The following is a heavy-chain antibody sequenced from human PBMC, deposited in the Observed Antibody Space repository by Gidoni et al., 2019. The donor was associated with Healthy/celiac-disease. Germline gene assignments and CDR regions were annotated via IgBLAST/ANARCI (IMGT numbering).Heavy chain of an antibody. CDR3: ARHVYYDSFLGAFDI. Sequence: QVQLQESGPGLVTPSENLSLPCPGPGGAISSYSWSWIRQPPGKGLVWIGYISYSGSTNYNPSLKSRVTIAVDTSKNQFSLKLSSVTAADTSVYYCARHVYYDSFLGAFDIWGQGTMVTVSS. CDR2: ISYSGST. V-gene: IGHV4-59*08. D-gene: IGHD1-26*01. J-gene: IGHJ3*02. CDR1: GGAISSYS.